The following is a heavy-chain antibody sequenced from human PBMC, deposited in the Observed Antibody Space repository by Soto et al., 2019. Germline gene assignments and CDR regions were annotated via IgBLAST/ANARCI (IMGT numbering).Heavy chain of an antibody. CDR3: AKDNTSIVGATLDY. Sequence: EVQLLEAGGGLVQPGGSLRLSCAASGFTFSSYAMSWVRQAPGKGLEWVSAISGSGGSTYYADSVKGRFTISRDNSKNTLYLQMNSLRAEDTAVYYCAKDNTSIVGATLDYWGQGTLVTVAS. CDR1: GFTFSSYA. J-gene: IGHJ4*02. CDR2: ISGSGGST. V-gene: IGHV3-23*01. D-gene: IGHD1-26*01.